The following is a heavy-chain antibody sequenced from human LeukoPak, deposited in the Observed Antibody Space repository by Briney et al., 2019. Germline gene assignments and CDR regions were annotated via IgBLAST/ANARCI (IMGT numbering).Heavy chain of an antibody. J-gene: IGHJ6*02. Sequence: WSSVNVSFKSSGYTFTSYALHWVRQARGQRLDRMGCINACNGNTKYSQKFQGRVTITRDTSASTAYMELSSLRSEDTAVYYCARDGLECSGGSCYWTLSVGYYGMDVWGQGTTVTVSS. CDR2: INACNGNT. CDR1: GYTFTSYA. CDR3: ARDGLECSGGSCYWTLSVGYYGMDV. V-gene: IGHV1-3*01. D-gene: IGHD2-15*01.